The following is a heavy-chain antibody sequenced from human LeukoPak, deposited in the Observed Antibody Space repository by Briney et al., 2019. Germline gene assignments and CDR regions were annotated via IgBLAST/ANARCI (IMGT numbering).Heavy chain of an antibody. CDR2: IIPILGIA. CDR3: ARAGVAASYYYGSGSYIDY. CDR1: GGTFSSYA. J-gene: IGHJ4*02. V-gene: IGHV1-69*04. Sequence: SVKVSCKASGGTFSSYAISWVRQAPGQGLEWMGRIIPILGIANYAQKFQGRVTITADKSTGTAYMELSSLRSEDTAVYYCARAGVAASYYYGSGSYIDYWGQGTLVTVSS. D-gene: IGHD3-10*01.